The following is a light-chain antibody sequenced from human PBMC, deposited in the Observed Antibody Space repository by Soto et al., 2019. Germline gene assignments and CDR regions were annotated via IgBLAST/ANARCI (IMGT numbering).Light chain of an antibody. V-gene: IGKV4-1*01. J-gene: IGKJ1*01. CDR1: QTVLNSSNNKTY. Sequence: DIVMTQSPDSLAVSLGERATLDCKSSQTVLNSSNNKTYLAWYRQRPGQPPTLLINWASTRQYGVPARFKGSGSGTEFTLTITDLQAEDLAVYYCQQFHTIPWTFGQGTKVEIK. CDR2: WAS. CDR3: QQFHTIPWT.